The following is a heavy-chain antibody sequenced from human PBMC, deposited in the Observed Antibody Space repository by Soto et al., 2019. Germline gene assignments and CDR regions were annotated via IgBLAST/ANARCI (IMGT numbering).Heavy chain of an antibody. D-gene: IGHD1-1*01. Sequence: GGSLRLSCAASGFTFSSYGMHWVRQAPGKGLEWVAIISYDGSNKYYADSVRGRFTVSRDNSKNTLYLQMNSLRAEDTAVYYCAKDSSNNWSFEYWGQGTLVAVSS. J-gene: IGHJ4*02. V-gene: IGHV3-30*18. CDR3: AKDSSNNWSFEY. CDR1: GFTFSSYG. CDR2: ISYDGSNK.